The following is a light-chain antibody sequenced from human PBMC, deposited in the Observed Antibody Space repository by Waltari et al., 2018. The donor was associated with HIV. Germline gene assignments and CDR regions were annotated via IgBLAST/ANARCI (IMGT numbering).Light chain of an antibody. CDR3: QAWDSSTAV. CDR2: QDS. CDR1: NLGDKY. Sequence: SYELTQQPSVSVSPGQTASITCSGDNLGDKYACWYQQKPGQSPVLVIYQDSKRPSGIPERFSGSNSGNTATLTISGTQAMDEADYYCQAWDSSTAVFGGGTKLTVL. V-gene: IGLV3-1*01. J-gene: IGLJ2*01.